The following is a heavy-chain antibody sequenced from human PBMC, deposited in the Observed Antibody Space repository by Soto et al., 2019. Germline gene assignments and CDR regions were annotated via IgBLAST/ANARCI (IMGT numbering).Heavy chain of an antibody. CDR2: IIPIFGTA. Sequence: ASVKVSCKASGGTFSSYAISWVRQAPGQGLEWMGGIIPIFGTANYAQKFQGRVTITADESTSTAYMELSSLRSEDTAVYYCARRTVTTPYSYSGMDVWGKGPRVTVPS. CDR3: ARRTVTTPYSYSGMDV. J-gene: IGHJ6*04. V-gene: IGHV1-69*13. CDR1: GGTFSSYA. D-gene: IGHD4-4*01.